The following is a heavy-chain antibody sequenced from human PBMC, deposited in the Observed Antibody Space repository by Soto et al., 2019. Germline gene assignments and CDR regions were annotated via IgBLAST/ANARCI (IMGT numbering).Heavy chain of an antibody. V-gene: IGHV3-48*02. CDR2: ISSSSHII. D-gene: IGHD3-22*01. CDR1: GFTFSTYS. J-gene: IGHJ4*02. CDR3: AGGFYDGGGSYGSYLNF. Sequence: EVQLVESGGGLLQPGGSLRLSCTASGFTFSTYSMNWVRQAPGKGLQWVSYISSSSHIIYYADSVKGRFTISRDNAKNSLYLQMKSLRDEDTAVYYCAGGFYDGGGSYGSYLNFWGQGTLVTVSS.